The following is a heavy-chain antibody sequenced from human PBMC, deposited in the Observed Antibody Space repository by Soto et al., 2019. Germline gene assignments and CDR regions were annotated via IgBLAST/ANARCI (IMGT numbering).Heavy chain of an antibody. D-gene: IGHD1-26*01. CDR2: IWYDGSNK. V-gene: IGHV3-33*01. Sequence: ESGGGVVQPGRSLRLSCAASGFSFSSYGMHWVRQAPGKGLEWVAVIWYDGSNKYYADSVKGRLTISRDNSKNTLYLQMNSLRAEDTAVYYCARGSYSVAYGMDVWGQGTTVTVPS. J-gene: IGHJ6*02. CDR3: ARGSYSVAYGMDV. CDR1: GFSFSSYG.